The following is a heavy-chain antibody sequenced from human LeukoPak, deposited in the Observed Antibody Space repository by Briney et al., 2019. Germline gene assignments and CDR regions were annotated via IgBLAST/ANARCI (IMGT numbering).Heavy chain of an antibody. D-gene: IGHD1-26*01. V-gene: IGHV3-7*01. J-gene: IGHJ4*02. CDR2: IKQDGSEK. CDR1: GFTFSTYW. Sequence: GGSLRLSCAASGFTFSTYWMSWVRQAPGKGLDCVANIKQDGSEKYYVDSVKGRFTISRDNDKNSLYLQMNNLRAEDTAVYYCASQKVGATDYWGQGTLVTVSS. CDR3: ASQKVGATDY.